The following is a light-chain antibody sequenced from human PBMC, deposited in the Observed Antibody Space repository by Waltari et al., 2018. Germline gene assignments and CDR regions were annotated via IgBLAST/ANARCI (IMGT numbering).Light chain of an antibody. J-gene: IGLJ2*01. CDR1: SSDVGGYNY. CDR2: DVS. Sequence: QSALTQPASVSGSPGQSITISCTGTSSDVGGYNYVSWYKQYPDKAPKLMLYDVSKRALVFSNLFSGSKSGNPSSLTISGLQAEDEADYYCCSYAGSSTHVLFGGGTKLTVL. V-gene: IGLV2-23*02. CDR3: CSYAGSSTHVL.